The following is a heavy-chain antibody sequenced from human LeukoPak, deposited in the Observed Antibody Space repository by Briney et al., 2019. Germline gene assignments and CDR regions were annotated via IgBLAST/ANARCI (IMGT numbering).Heavy chain of an antibody. J-gene: IGHJ4*02. CDR2: IYYSGST. V-gene: IGHV4-31*03. D-gene: IGHD1-1*01. CDR3: ASHPRTNYYFDY. Sequence: SQTPSLTCTVSGGSISSGGYYWSWIRQHPGKGLEWIGYIYYSGSTYYNPSLKSRVTISVDTSKNQFSLKLSSVTAADTAVHYCASHPRTNYYFDYWGQGTLVTVSS. CDR1: GGSISSGGYY.